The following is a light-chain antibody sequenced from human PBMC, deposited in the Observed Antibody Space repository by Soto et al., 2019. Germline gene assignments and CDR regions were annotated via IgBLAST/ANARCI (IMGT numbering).Light chain of an antibody. Sequence: EIVLTQSPATLSLSPGERATLSCRASQSVTSYLAWYQQKPGQAPSILIYDASNRATGIPARFSGSGSGTDFTLTISSLEPEDVAVYYCQQRSNWPLTFGGGTKVEIK. V-gene: IGKV3-11*01. J-gene: IGKJ4*01. CDR2: DAS. CDR1: QSVTSY. CDR3: QQRSNWPLT.